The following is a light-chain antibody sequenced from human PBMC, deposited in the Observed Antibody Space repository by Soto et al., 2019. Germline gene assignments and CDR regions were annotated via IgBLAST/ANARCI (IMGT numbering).Light chain of an antibody. CDR2: EVS. Sequence: QSALTQPASVSGSPGQSITISCTGTSSDVGTYNYVSWYQQHPGKAPKLIIYEVSNRPSGVSNRFSGSKSGSTASLTISGLQAEDEADYYCSSYTSSTDYVFGTGTKVTVL. J-gene: IGLJ1*01. CDR1: SSDVGTYNY. CDR3: SSYTSSTDYV. V-gene: IGLV2-14*01.